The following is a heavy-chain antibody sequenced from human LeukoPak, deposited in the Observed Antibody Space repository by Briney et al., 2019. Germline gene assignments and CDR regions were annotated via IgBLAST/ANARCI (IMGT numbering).Heavy chain of an antibody. CDR1: GGSISSGSYY. CDR3: ARETIAAAGPTFDY. CDR2: IYTSGST. Sequence: PSETLSLTCTVSGGSISSGSYYWSWIRQPAGKGLEWIGRIYTSGSTNYNPSLKSRVTISVDTSKNQFSLKLSSVTAADTAVYYCARETIAAAGPTFDYWGQGTLVTVSS. V-gene: IGHV4-61*02. J-gene: IGHJ4*02. D-gene: IGHD6-13*01.